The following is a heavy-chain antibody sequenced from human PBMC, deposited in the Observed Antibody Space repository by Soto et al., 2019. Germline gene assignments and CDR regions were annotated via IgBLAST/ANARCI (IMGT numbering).Heavy chain of an antibody. CDR1: GFTFSSYG. CDR3: AKELFYDSSGCPDY. J-gene: IGHJ4*02. V-gene: IGHV3-30*18. CDR2: ISYDGSNK. Sequence: QVQLVESGGGVVQPGRSLRLSCAASGFTFSSYGMHWVRQAPGKGLEWVAVISYDGSNKYYADSVKGRFTISRDNSKNTLYLQMNSLRAEDTAVYYCAKELFYDSSGCPDYWGQGTLVTVSS. D-gene: IGHD3-22*01.